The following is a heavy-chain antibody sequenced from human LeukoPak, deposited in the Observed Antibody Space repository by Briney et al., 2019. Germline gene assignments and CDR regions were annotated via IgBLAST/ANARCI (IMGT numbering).Heavy chain of an antibody. CDR2: INPNNGGT. CDR1: GYTFTGYY. V-gene: IGHV1-2*02. J-gene: IGHJ4*02. D-gene: IGHD5-12*01. Sequence: RGASVKVSCKASGYTFTGYYMHWVRQAPGQGLEWMGWINPNNGGTHYAQKFQGRVTMTRDTSNSTAYMELSRLRSDDTAVYYCAREPGDGGYDNFDYWGQGTLVTVSS. CDR3: AREPGDGGYDNFDY.